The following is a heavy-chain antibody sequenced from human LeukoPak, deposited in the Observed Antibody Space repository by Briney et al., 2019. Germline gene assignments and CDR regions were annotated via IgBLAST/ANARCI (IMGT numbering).Heavy chain of an antibody. CDR2: IIPIFGTA. J-gene: IGHJ4*02. CDR1: GGTFSSYA. CDR3: ARALVVPAAMDY. Sequence: SVKVSCKASGGTFSSYAISWERQPPGQGLEWMGGIIPIFGTANYAQKFQGRVTITADKSTSTAYMELSSLRSEDTAVYYCARALVVPAAMDYWGQGTLVTVSS. D-gene: IGHD2-2*01. V-gene: IGHV1-69*06.